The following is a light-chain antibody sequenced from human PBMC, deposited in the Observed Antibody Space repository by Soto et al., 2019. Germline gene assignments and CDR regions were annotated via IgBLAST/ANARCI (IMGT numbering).Light chain of an antibody. J-gene: IGLJ2*01. CDR3: SSYTSSATLV. V-gene: IGLV2-14*01. CDR2: EVS. CDR1: SSDVGGYKY. Sequence: QSALTQPASVSGSPGQSITISCTGTSSDVGGYKYVSWYQQHPGKAPKLIIHEVSSRPSGLSNRFSGSKSGNTASLTISGLQAEDEADYYCSSYTSSATLVFGVGTQLTVL.